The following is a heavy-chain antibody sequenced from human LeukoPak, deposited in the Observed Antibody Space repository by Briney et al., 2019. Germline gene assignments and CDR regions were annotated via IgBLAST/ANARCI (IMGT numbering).Heavy chain of an antibody. Sequence: ASVKVSCKASGGTFSSYAISWVRQAPGQGLEWMGGIIPIFGTANYAQKFQGRVTITTDESTSTAYMELSSLRSEDTAVYYCARAGGAQLLIPRRYYYYMDVWGKGTTVTVSS. CDR2: IIPIFGTA. J-gene: IGHJ6*03. CDR1: GGTFSSYA. V-gene: IGHV1-69*05. D-gene: IGHD2-2*01. CDR3: ARAGGAQLLIPRRYYYYMDV.